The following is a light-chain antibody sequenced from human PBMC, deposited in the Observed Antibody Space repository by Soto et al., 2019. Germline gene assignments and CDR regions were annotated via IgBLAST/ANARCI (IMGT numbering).Light chain of an antibody. CDR3: QQSYSHPT. Sequence: QLTQSPSSLSASAGDRVTITCRASQSIDIYLHWYQQKPGKAPKLLIYSASSSQRGVPSRFSGSGSGTDFTLTISSLQPEDSATYYCQQSYSHPTFGQGTKVEVK. J-gene: IGKJ1*01. V-gene: IGKV1-39*01. CDR2: SAS. CDR1: QSIDIY.